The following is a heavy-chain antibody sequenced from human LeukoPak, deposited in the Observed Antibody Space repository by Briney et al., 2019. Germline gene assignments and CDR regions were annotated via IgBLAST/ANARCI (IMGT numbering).Heavy chain of an antibody. CDR3: ARIVGPTRGHYYMDV. V-gene: IGHV4-4*09. D-gene: IGHD1-26*01. Sequence: SETLSLTCTVSGGSITSYSWSWIRQPPGQGLEWIGYIYTSGNTNYNASLKIRVIISVDTSMNQFSLKLRSVTAADTAVYYCARIVGPTRGHYYMDVWGKGTTVTVSS. CDR1: GGSITSYS. CDR2: IYTSGNT. J-gene: IGHJ6*03.